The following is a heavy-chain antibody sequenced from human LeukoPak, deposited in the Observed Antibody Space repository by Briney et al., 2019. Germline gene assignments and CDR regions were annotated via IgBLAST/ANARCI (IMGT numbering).Heavy chain of an antibody. Sequence: SETLSLTCTVSGGSISSSSYYWGWIRQPPGKGLEWIGSIYYSGSTYYNPSLKSRVTISVDTSKNQFSLKLSSVTAADMAVYYCARSRYCSGGSCYGYWGQGTLVTVSS. J-gene: IGHJ4*02. CDR1: GGSISSSSYY. CDR2: IYYSGST. V-gene: IGHV4-39*01. CDR3: ARSRYCSGGSCYGY. D-gene: IGHD2-15*01.